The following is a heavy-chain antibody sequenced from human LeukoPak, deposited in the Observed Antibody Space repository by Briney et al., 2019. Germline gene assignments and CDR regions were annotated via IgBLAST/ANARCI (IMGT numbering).Heavy chain of an antibody. CDR2: IYSGGRT. J-gene: IGHJ4*02. D-gene: IGHD3-22*01. CDR3: AIDDYYGSSGYYNY. CDR1: GFTVSRNY. V-gene: IGHV3-53*01. Sequence: GGSLRLSCEASGFTVSRNYMSWVRQAPGKGLVWVSIIYSGGRTYYADSVKGRFTISRDNSKNTLYLQMNSLRVEDTAVYYCAIDDYYGSSGYYNYWGQGTLVTVSS.